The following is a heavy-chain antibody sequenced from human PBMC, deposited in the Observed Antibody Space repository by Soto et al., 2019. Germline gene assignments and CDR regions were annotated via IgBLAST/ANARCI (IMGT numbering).Heavy chain of an antibody. V-gene: IGHV4-31*03. D-gene: IGHD2-2*02. J-gene: IGHJ2*01. CDR1: GGSISSGGYY. CDR2: IYYSGST. Sequence: QVQLQESGPGLVKPSQTLSLTCTVSGGSISSGGYYWSWIRQHPGKGLEWIGYIYYSGSTYYNPSLKRRVTISVDTSKNQFSLKLSSVTAADTAVYYCAKTPLYGATLGWYFDLWGRGTLVTVSS. CDR3: AKTPLYGATLGWYFDL.